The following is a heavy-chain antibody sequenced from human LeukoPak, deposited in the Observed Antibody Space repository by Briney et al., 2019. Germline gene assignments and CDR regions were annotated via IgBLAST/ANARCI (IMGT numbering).Heavy chain of an antibody. D-gene: IGHD1-20*01. CDR3: ARGGWTITDYDH. CDR1: GYTFSNYG. CDR2: ISGSSDNT. V-gene: IGHV1-18*04. Sequence: ASLKVSCKASGYTFSNYGMSWVRQAPGQGLEWMGWISGSSDNTNYAQKVQGRVTMTTDTSTSTAYMELRSLRSDDTAVYYCARGGWTITDYDHWGQGTLVTVSS. J-gene: IGHJ5*02.